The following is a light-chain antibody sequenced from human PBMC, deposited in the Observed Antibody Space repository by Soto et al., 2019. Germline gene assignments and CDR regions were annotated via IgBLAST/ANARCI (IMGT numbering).Light chain of an antibody. V-gene: IGKV3-20*01. J-gene: IGKJ5*01. CDR3: KKHGTSQIN. Sequence: EIVVTQSPHTLALSPLHPANISCMASQTVIHNYLAWHQQKPGQTNRLIVYGASSRATGIQDRFSGSGSGTDFTLTISRMEPEDFAVYYCKKHGTSQINLGKGTRLALK. CDR1: QTVIHNY. CDR2: GAS.